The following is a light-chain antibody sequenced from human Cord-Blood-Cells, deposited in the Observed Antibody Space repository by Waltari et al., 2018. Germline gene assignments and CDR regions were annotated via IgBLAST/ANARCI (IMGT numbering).Light chain of an antibody. CDR1: QGISSW. CDR3: QQANSFPFSLT. V-gene: IGKV1-12*02. Sequence: DIQMTQTQSSVSACVGGRVTITCRARQGISSWLAWYQQKPGKAPKRLTYASSCLQSGIPSRFSGSGSGTDFTLTISSLQPEDFATYDCQQANSFPFSLTFSGGTKVNIK. J-gene: IGKJ4*01. CDR2: ASS.